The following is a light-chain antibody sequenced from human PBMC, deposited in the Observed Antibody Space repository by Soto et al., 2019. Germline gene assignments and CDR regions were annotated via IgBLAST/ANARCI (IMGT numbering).Light chain of an antibody. V-gene: IGKV3-20*01. CDR1: QSVSNNY. CDR3: PQYLTSPTWT. CDR2: GAS. J-gene: IGKJ1*01. Sequence: EIVLTQSPGTLSLSPGEKATLSCRASQSVSNNYLAWYQQKPGQAPRLLIYGASSRATGIPDRFSGSGSGTDFTRTISRLEPEDFALYYWPQYLTSPTWTFGQGTKVEI.